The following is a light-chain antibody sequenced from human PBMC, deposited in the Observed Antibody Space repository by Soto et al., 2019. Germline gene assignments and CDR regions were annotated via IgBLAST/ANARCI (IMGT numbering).Light chain of an antibody. CDR1: QSGDSRY. CDR2: GTS. V-gene: IGKV3-20*01. CDR3: QHYDDSPRMYA. Sequence: EIVLTQSPGTLSLSPGERATLSCRASQSGDSRYLAWYQQKPGQAPRLLIYGTSNRATGIPDRFSGSASGTDFTLSISRLEPEDLAVYYCQHYDDSPRMYAFGQGTKLEIK. J-gene: IGKJ2*01.